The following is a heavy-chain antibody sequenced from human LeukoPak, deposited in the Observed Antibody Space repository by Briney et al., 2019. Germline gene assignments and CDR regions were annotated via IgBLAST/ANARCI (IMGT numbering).Heavy chain of an antibody. CDR1: GFTFSSYG. CDR2: ISSNGGST. J-gene: IGHJ4*02. V-gene: IGHV3-64*01. Sequence: PGGSLRLSCAASGFTFSSYGMHWVRQAPGKGLEYVSAISSNGGSTYYANSVKGRFTISRDNSKNTLYLQMGSLRAEDMAVYYCARDGVYCSGGSCPAYYFDYWGQGTLVTVSS. D-gene: IGHD2-15*01. CDR3: ARDGVYCSGGSCPAYYFDY.